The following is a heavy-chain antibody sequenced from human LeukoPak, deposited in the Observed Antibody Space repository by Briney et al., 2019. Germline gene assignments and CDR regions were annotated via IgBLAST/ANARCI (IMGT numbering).Heavy chain of an antibody. CDR3: VRAVNGDTYGYGY. CDR1: GFTVSSNF. V-gene: IGHV3-48*02. Sequence: GGSLRLSCAASGFTVSSNFMSWVRQAPGKGLEWVSYISSSSSIMRHADSVKGRFTVSRDNARNSLYLQLNSLRDEDTAVYYCVRAVNGDTYGYGYWGQGTLVTVSS. D-gene: IGHD5-18*01. CDR2: ISSSSSIM. J-gene: IGHJ4*02.